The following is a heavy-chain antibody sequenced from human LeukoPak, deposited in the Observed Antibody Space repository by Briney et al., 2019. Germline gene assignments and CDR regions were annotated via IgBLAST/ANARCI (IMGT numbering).Heavy chain of an antibody. Sequence: PSETLSLTCAVYGGSFSGYYWSWIRQPPGKGPEWIGEINHSGSTNYNPSLKSRVTISVDTSKNQFSLKLSSVTAADTAVYYCARGTVIVVVDYWGQGTLVTVSS. CDR1: GGSFSGYY. J-gene: IGHJ4*02. D-gene: IGHD3-22*01. CDR3: ARGTVIVVVDY. V-gene: IGHV4-34*01. CDR2: INHSGST.